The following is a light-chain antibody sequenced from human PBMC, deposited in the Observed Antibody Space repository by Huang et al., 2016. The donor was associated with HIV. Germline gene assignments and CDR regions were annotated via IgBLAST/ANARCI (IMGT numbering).Light chain of an antibody. Sequence: DIQMTQSPSSLSASVGDRVTITCRASQGISFSLAWYQQKPGRAPKILLSGASRLEVGVPPRFTGSGSGADYSLTINGLQPEDFATYYCQQYFSSLWSFGQGTKVDIK. CDR3: QQYFSSLWS. CDR1: QGISFS. CDR2: GAS. J-gene: IGKJ1*01. V-gene: IGKV1-NL1*01.